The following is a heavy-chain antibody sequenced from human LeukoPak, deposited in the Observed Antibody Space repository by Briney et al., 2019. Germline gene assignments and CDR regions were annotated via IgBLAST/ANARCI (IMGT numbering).Heavy chain of an antibody. CDR2: INHSGST. V-gene: IGHV4-34*01. D-gene: IGHD2-15*01. CDR1: GGSFSGYY. Sequence: PSETLSLTCAVYGGSFSGYYWSWIRQPPGKGLEWIGEINHSGSTNYNPSLKSRVTISVDTSKNQFSLKLSFVTAADTAVYYCARAVRVAATQYYFDYWGQGTLVTVSS. CDR3: ARAVRVAATQYYFDY. J-gene: IGHJ4*02.